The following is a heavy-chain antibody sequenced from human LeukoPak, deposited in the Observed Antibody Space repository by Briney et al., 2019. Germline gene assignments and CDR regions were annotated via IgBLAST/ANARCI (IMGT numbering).Heavy chain of an antibody. CDR3: AKDSGSSGWYIYLDY. D-gene: IGHD6-13*01. J-gene: IGHJ4*02. CDR2: ISFDGSDK. Sequence: GGSLRLSYAASGFTFSSYGMHWVRQAPGKGLEWVAVISFDGSDKYYADSVKGRFTISRDNSRNTLHLQMNSLRAEDTAVYYCAKDSGSSGWYIYLDYWGQGTLVTVSS. CDR1: GFTFSSYG. V-gene: IGHV3-30*18.